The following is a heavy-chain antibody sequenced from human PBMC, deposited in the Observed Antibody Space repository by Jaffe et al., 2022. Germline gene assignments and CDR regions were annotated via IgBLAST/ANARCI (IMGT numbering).Heavy chain of an antibody. D-gene: IGHD2-2*01. CDR2: INHSGST. V-gene: IGHV4-34*01. Sequence: QVQLQQWGAGLLKPSETLSLTCAVYGGSFSGYYWSWIRQPPGKGLEWIGEINHSGSTNYNPSLKSRVTISVDTSKNQFSLKLSSVTAADTAVYYCARLRPDDIVVVPAYYFDYWGQGTLVTVSS. CDR3: ARLRPDDIVVVPAYYFDY. CDR1: GGSFSGYY. J-gene: IGHJ4*02.